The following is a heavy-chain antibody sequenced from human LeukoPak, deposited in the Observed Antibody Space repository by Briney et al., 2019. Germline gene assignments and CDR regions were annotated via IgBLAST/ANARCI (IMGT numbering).Heavy chain of an antibody. V-gene: IGHV3-48*03. D-gene: IGHD4-17*01. CDR2: ISSSGHI. J-gene: IGHJ3*02. Sequence: PGGSLRLSCAASGFTFSSYEMDWVRQAPGKGLEWISYISSSGHIYNADSTRGRFTISRDNAKNSLYLQMNSLRVEDTAVYYCARDHPGPTGAFDIWGQGTMVTVSS. CDR1: GFTFSSYE. CDR3: ARDHPGPTGAFDI.